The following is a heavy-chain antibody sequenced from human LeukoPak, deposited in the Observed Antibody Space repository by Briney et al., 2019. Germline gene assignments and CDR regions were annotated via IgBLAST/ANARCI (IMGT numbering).Heavy chain of an antibody. CDR2: ISGTSKYI. Sequence: GGSLRLSCAASGFTFDDYAMHWVRQAPGKGLEWVSSISGTSKYIYYAHSVRGRFTIFRDNAKNSLYLQMNSLRAEDTAVYYCARDESSSWIRVLDYYYLDVWGKGTTVTVSS. CDR3: ARDESSSWIRVLDYYYLDV. D-gene: IGHD6-13*01. CDR1: GFTFDDYA. V-gene: IGHV3-21*01. J-gene: IGHJ6*03.